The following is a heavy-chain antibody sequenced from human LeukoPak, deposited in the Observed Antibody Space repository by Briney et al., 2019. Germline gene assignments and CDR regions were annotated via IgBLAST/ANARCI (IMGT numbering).Heavy chain of an antibody. D-gene: IGHD2-2*01. CDR1: GFTFSSYA. CDR3: AKGPKIPAPTYYFDY. CDR2: ISGSGGNT. J-gene: IGHJ4*02. Sequence: GGSLRLSCAASGFTFSSYAMGWVRQAPGKGLEWISAISGSGGNTYYAASVKGRFTFARDNSKNTLFLQMNSLRAEDTAVYYCAKGPKIPAPTYYFDYWGQGTLVTVSS. V-gene: IGHV3-23*01.